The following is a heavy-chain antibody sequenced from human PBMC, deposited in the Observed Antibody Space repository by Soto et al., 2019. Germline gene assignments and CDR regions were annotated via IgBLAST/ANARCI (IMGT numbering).Heavy chain of an antibody. CDR3: AVYRSYCDLDCYID. CDR2: SVVGSGNT. J-gene: IGHJ4*01. D-gene: IGHD2-21*02. Sequence: QMQLVQSGPEVKKPGTSVKVSCKASGFTFTSSAVQWVRQARGQRLEGMGWSVVGSGNTNEAQKSQERVTIAGDISSSTAYKKLSSLSSEDTAVYYCAVYRSYCDLDCYIDWGHGTLVTVSS. CDR1: GFTFTSSA. V-gene: IGHV1-58*01.